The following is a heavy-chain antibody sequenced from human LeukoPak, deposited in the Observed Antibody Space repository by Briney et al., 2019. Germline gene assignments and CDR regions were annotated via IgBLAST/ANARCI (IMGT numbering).Heavy chain of an antibody. D-gene: IGHD3-22*01. CDR3: ARDRGSGYLDY. Sequence: PGGSLRLSCAASGFTVSSNYMSWVRQAPGKGLEWVSVIYSGGSTYYADSVKGRFTISRDNSKNTLYLQMNSLRAEDAAVYYCARDRGSGYLDYWGQGTLVTVSS. V-gene: IGHV3-53*01. CDR2: IYSGGST. CDR1: GFTVSSNY. J-gene: IGHJ4*02.